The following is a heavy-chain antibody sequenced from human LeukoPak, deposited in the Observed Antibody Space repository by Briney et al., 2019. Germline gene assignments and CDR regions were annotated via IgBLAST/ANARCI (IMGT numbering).Heavy chain of an antibody. CDR1: GGSISSSSYY. D-gene: IGHD6-19*01. J-gene: IGHJ4*02. CDR2: IYYSGST. CDR3: ARDLAVAGIFDY. Sequence: SETLSLTCTVSGGSISSSSYYWGWIRQPPGKGLEWIGSIYYSGSTYYNPSLKSRVTMSIDTSKNQFSLKLSSVTAADTALYYCARDLAVAGIFDYWGQGTLVTVSS. V-gene: IGHV4-39*07.